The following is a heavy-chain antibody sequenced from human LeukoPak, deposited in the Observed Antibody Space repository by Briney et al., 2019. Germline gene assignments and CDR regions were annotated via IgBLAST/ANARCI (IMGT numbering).Heavy chain of an antibody. CDR1: GFTVSNNY. CDR3: ARGDGFMIRD. Sequence: GSLTLSCSASGFTVSNNYMHWVRPAPGKGLEWVSLINSGGDTHSADSVKGRFTISRDNSKNTLYLQMNSLRVEDTAVYYCARGDGFMIRDWGQGTLVTVSS. CDR2: INSGGDT. V-gene: IGHV3-66*01. D-gene: IGHD3-10*01. J-gene: IGHJ4*02.